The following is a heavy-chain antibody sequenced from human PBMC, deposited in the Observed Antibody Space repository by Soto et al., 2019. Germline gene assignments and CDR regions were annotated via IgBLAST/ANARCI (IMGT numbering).Heavy chain of an antibody. CDR1: GFTVSSNY. V-gene: IGHV3-53*04. Sequence: EVQLVESGGGLVQPGGSLRLSCAASGFTVSSNYMSWVRQAPGKGLEWVSVIYSGGSTYYADSVKGRFTISRHNSKNTRYLQMNSLRAEDTAVYYCARVPKGNWFDPWGQGTLVTVSS. CDR3: ARVPKGNWFDP. J-gene: IGHJ5*02. CDR2: IYSGGST.